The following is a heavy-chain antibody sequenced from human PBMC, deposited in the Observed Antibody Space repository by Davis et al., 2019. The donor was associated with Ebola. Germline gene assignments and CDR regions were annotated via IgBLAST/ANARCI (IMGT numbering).Heavy chain of an antibody. V-gene: IGHV1-8*01. CDR2: MNPNSGNT. D-gene: IGHD3-10*01. CDR1: GYTFTSYD. Sequence: ASVKVSCKASGYTFTSYDINWVRQATGQGLEWMGWMNPNSGNTGYAQKFQGRVTMTRNTSISTAYMELSSLRSEDTAVYYCARAGDTMVRGVIWWFDPWGQGTLVTVSS. J-gene: IGHJ5*02. CDR3: ARAGDTMVRGVIWWFDP.